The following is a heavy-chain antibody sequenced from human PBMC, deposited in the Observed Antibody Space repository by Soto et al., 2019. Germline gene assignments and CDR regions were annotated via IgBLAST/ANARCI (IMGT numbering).Heavy chain of an antibody. CDR2: MNPNSGNT. CDR1: GYTFTSYD. J-gene: IGHJ4*02. Sequence: QVQLVQSGAEVKKPGASVKVSCKASGYTFTSYDINWVRQATGQGLEWMGWMNPNSGNTGYAQKFQGRVTMTRNTSIRTAYMELSSLRSEDTAVYYCASLPNGATVRDYWGQGTLVTVSS. D-gene: IGHD1-26*01. CDR3: ASLPNGATVRDY. V-gene: IGHV1-8*01.